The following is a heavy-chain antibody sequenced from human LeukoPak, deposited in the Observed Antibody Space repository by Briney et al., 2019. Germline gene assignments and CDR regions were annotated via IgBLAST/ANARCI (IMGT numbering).Heavy chain of an antibody. J-gene: IGHJ4*02. Sequence: GGSLRLSCAASGFTFSSYGMHWVRQAPGKGLEWVAVISYDGSNKYYADSVKGRFTISRDNSKNTLYLQMNSLRAEDTAVYYCAKDGGGNQIPASPGGYWGQGTLVTVSS. D-gene: IGHD4-23*01. CDR3: AKDGGGNQIPASPGGY. CDR1: GFTFSSYG. CDR2: ISYDGSNK. V-gene: IGHV3-30*18.